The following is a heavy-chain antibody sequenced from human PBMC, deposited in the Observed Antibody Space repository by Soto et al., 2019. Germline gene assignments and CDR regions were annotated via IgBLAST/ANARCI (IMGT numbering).Heavy chain of an antibody. J-gene: IGHJ5*02. CDR3: VKNSGGFNT. D-gene: IGHD3-10*01. V-gene: IGHV3-23*01. CDR1: GFSFSSTD. CDR2: ILDTGTTV. Sequence: EFQVLESGGDWVQPGGSLRLSCAASGFSFSSTDMSWVRQAPGKGLEWVSTILDTGTTVFYADSVKGRFTVSRDNSHKALSVQLNNLRADDTAVYYCVKNSGGFNTWGQGTLVAVSS.